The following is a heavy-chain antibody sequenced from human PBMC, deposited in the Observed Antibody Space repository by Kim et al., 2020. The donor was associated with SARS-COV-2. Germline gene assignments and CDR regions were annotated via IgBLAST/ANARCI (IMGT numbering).Heavy chain of an antibody. D-gene: IGHD3-10*01. Sequence: SETLSLTCTVSGGSISSSSYYWGWIRQPPGKGLEWIGSIYYSWSTYYNPSLKSRVSISVDTSKNQFSLKLSSVTAADTAVYYCARLEGDMVRGVIGPFYFDTWGQRSLVTVSS. J-gene: IGHJ4*02. V-gene: IGHV4-39*01. CDR1: GGSISSSSYY. CDR2: IYYSWST. CDR3: ARLEGDMVRGVIGPFYFDT.